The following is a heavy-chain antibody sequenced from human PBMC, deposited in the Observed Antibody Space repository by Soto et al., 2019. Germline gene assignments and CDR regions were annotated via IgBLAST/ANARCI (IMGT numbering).Heavy chain of an antibody. Sequence: QVQRQVSGPGLVKPSATLSLTCTVSDGSISSYYWSWIRQPPGKGLDWLGYSFYTGSTNHNPSLKSRVTISLDMSTNQFSLRLSSVTAADTATYYCAKSRDGYNLNAIDHWGQGFLVTVSS. V-gene: IGHV4-59*01. CDR2: SFYTGST. CDR3: AKSRDGYNLNAIDH. D-gene: IGHD5-12*01. CDR1: DGSISSYY. J-gene: IGHJ4*02.